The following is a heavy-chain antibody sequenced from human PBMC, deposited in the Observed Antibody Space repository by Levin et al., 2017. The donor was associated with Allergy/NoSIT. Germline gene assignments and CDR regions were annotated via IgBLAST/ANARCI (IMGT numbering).Heavy chain of an antibody. D-gene: IGHD6-19*01. CDR2: ISSSGSTT. J-gene: IGHJ4*02. CDR1: GFTFSDFY. V-gene: IGHV3-11*01. CDR3: ARRIGSGRAFDY. Sequence: GGSLRLSCAASGFTFSDFYMSWIRQAPGKGLEWVSYISSSGSTTYYADSVKGRFTISRDNAKNSLYLQMNSLRAEDTAVYYCARRIGSGRAFDYWGQGTLVTVSS.